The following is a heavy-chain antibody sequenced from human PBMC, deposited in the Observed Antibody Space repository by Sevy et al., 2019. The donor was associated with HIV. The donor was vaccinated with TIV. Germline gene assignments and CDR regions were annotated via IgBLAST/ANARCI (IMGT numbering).Heavy chain of an antibody. CDR1: GGSFSDYY. V-gene: IGHV4-34*01. CDR2: IDHSGST. CDR3: ARPYYGLRSYAY. J-gene: IGHJ4*02. Sequence: SETLSLTCAVYGGSFSDYYWTWIRQPPGKGLEWIGEIDHSGSTNYNPSLKSRVTISVATSKKQFSLKLSSVTAADTGVYYCARPYYGLRSYAYWGQGTQVTVSS. D-gene: IGHD3-10*01.